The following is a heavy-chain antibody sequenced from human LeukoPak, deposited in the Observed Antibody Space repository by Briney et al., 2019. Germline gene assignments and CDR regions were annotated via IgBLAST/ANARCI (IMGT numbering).Heavy chain of an antibody. J-gene: IGHJ4*02. V-gene: IGHV3-30-3*01. CDR3: ARGHSSSWD. CDR2: ISYDGSNK. CDR1: GFTFSSYA. Sequence: GRSLRLSCAASGFTFSSYAMHWVRQAPGKGLEWVAVISYDGSNKYYADSVKGRFTISRDNSKNTLYLQMNSLRAEDTAVYYCARGHSSSWDWGQGTLVTVSS. D-gene: IGHD6-13*01.